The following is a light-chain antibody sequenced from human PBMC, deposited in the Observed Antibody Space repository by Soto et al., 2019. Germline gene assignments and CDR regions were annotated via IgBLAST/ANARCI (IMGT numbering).Light chain of an antibody. CDR2: EVS. CDR1: QSLLYTYGNTY. CDR3: MQGSYWPRT. Sequence: VMPQSPLSLPVTLGQPASISCRSSQSLLYTYGNTYLSWFRQRPGQSPRRLIYEVSYRYSVVPDRFRGSGSCTDFTLKISRVEAEDVGVYYSMQGSYWPRTFGQGNKVQIK. J-gene: IGKJ1*01. V-gene: IGKV2-30*01.